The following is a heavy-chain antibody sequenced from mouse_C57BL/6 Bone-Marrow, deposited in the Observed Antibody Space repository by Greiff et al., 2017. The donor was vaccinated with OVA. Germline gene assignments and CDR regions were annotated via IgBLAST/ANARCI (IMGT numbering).Heavy chain of an antibody. CDR3: TRENDYDYFDY. V-gene: IGHV5-9-1*02. J-gene: IGHJ2*01. CDR1: GFTFSSYA. D-gene: IGHD2-4*01. Sequence: EVKVEESGEGLVKPGGSLKLSCAASGFTFSSYAMSWVRQTPEKRLEWVAYISSGGDYIYYADTVKGRFTISRDNARNTLYLQMSSLKSEDTAMYYCTRENDYDYFDYWGQGTTLTVSS. CDR2: ISSGGDYI.